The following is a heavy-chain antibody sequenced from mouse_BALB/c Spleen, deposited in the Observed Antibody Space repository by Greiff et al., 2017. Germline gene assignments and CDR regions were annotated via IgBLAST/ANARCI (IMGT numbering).Heavy chain of an antibody. V-gene: IGHV3-1*02. CDR3: ARGLDYGGWFAY. J-gene: IGHJ3*01. CDR1: GYSITSGYS. CDR2: IHYSGST. D-gene: IGHD2-4*01. Sequence: EVQLQQSGPDLEKPSQSLSLTCTVTGYSITSGYSWHWIRQFPGNKLEWMGYIHYSGSTNYNPSLKSRISITRDTSKNQFFLQLNSVTTEDTATYYCARGLDYGGWFAYWGQGTLVTVSA.